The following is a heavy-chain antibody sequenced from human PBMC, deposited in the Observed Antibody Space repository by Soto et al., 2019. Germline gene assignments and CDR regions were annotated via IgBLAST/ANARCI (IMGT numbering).Heavy chain of an antibody. Sequence: GGSLRLSCAASGFTVSSNYMSWVRQAPGKGLEWVSVIYSGGSTYYADSVKGRFTISRDNSKNTLYLQMNSLRAEDTAVYYCARDQRVVVVAASLYYYYYMDVWGKGTTVTVSS. CDR2: IYSGGST. V-gene: IGHV3-66*01. CDR3: ARDQRVVVVAASLYYYYYMDV. CDR1: GFTVSSNY. J-gene: IGHJ6*03. D-gene: IGHD2-15*01.